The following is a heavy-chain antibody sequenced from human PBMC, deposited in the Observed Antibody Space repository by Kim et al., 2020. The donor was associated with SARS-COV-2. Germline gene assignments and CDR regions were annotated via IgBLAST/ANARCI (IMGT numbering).Heavy chain of an antibody. CDR3: AKDSGGGYYYYYGMDV. J-gene: IGHJ6*02. V-gene: IGHV3-23*03. D-gene: IGHD3-10*01. Sequence: DSVKGRFTISRDDSKDTLYLQMNSLRAEDTAVYYCAKDSGGGYYYYYGMDVWGQGTTVTVSS.